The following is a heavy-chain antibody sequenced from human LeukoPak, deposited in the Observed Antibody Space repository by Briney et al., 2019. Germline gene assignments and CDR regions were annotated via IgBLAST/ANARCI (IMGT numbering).Heavy chain of an antibody. CDR1: GFTFSSHN. V-gene: IGHV3-48*01. J-gene: IGHJ6*03. Sequence: GGSLRLSCAASGFTFSSHNVNWVRQAPGKGLEWVSYISSGSTTIYQADSVKGRFTISRDNAKNSLYLQMNSLRAEDTAVYYCARALSYCSSTSCSLYYYYYYMDAWGKGTTVTVSS. D-gene: IGHD2-2*01. CDR2: ISSGSTTI. CDR3: ARALSYCSSTSCSLYYYYYYMDA.